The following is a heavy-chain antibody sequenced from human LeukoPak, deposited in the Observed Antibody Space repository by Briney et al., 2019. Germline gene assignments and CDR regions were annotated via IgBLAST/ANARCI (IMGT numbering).Heavy chain of an antibody. CDR2: ISDSGSNQ. CDR3: AKDPHAGAFDI. J-gene: IGHJ3*02. CDR1: GLPSISNG. D-gene: IGHD3-10*01. Sequence: GPPGPPCEASGLPSISNGMYGFGRAPARGWRWVAVISDSGSNQYYADSVKGRYIISRDNSKNTLFLQMNSLRAEDTAVFYCAKDPHAGAFDIWGQGTMVTVSS. V-gene: IGHV3-30*18.